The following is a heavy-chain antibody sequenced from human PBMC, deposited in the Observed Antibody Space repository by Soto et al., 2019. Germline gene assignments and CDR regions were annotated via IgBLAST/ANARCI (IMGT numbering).Heavy chain of an antibody. D-gene: IGHD5-18*01. Sequence: SVKVSCKASGGTFYTYTFSWVRQAPGQGLEWMGSITPIYPTTNYAEKFQGRLTVTADGSTSTAYMELSSLTSDDTAVYYCARIPRYSFPTSDDLDSWGQGTLVTVSS. CDR1: GGTFYTYT. CDR3: ARIPRYSFPTSDDLDS. J-gene: IGHJ4*02. CDR2: ITPIYPTT. V-gene: IGHV1-69*13.